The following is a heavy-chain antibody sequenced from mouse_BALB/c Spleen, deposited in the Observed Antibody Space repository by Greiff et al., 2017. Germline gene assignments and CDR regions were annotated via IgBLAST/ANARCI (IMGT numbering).Heavy chain of an antibody. CDR2: IRLKSNNYAT. CDR3: TYGNYAMDY. J-gene: IGHJ4*01. D-gene: IGHD2-1*01. Sequence: EVQGVESGGGLVQPGGSMKLSCVASGFTFSNYWMNWVRQSPEKGLEWVAEIRLKSNNYATHYAESVKGRFTISRDDSKSSVYLQMNNLRAEDTGIYYCTYGNYAMDYWGQGTSVTVSS. V-gene: IGHV6-6*02. CDR1: GFTFSNYW.